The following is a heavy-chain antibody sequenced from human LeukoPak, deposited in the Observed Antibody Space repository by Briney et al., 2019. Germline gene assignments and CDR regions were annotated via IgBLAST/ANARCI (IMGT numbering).Heavy chain of an antibody. CDR3: ASQNRLLRYFPGFSRRRVLDR. CDR2: IYYSGST. D-gene: IGHD3-9*01. CDR1: GGSISSSSYY. Sequence: SETLSLTCTVSGGSISSSSYYWGWIRQPPGKGLEWIGSIYYSGSTYYNPSLKSRVTISVDTSKNQFSLKLSSVTAADTAVYYCASQNRLLRYFPGFSRRRVLDRWGQGTLVTVSS. J-gene: IGHJ5*02. V-gene: IGHV4-39*07.